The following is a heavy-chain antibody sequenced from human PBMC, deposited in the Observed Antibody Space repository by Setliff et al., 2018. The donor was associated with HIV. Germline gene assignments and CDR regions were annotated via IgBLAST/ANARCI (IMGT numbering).Heavy chain of an antibody. CDR3: ARFIDSGGSPLGY. J-gene: IGHJ4*02. CDR1: GFTFSSYA. D-gene: IGHD1-26*01. Sequence: GGSLRLSCAACGFTFSSYAMHWVRQAPGKGLEYVSSISSNGDSTYYANSVKGRFSISRDNSKNTLYLQMNSLRAEDTAVYYCARFIDSGGSPLGYWGQGTLVTVSS. CDR2: ISSNGDST. V-gene: IGHV3-64*01.